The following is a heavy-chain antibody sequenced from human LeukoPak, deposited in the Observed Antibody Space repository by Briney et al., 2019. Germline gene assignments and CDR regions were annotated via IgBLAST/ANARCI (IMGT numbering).Heavy chain of an antibody. Sequence: ASVKVSCKASGYTFTVYYMHWVRQAPGQGLEWMGWINPNSGGTNYAQKFQGRVTMTRDTSISTAYMELSRLRSDDTAVYYCARGTAMAPNWFDPWGQGTLVTVSS. CDR1: GYTFTVYY. CDR3: ARGTAMAPNWFDP. CDR2: INPNSGGT. V-gene: IGHV1-2*02. J-gene: IGHJ5*02. D-gene: IGHD5-18*01.